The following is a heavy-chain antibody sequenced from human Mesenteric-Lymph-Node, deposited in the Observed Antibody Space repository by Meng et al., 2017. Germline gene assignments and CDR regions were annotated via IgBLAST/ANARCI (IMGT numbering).Heavy chain of an antibody. Sequence: ESLKISCAVYGGSFSGYYWSWIRQPPGKGLEWIGEINHSGSTNYNPSLKSRVTISVDTSKNQFSLKLSSVTAADTAVYYCARDINTMIVVSDAFDIWGQGTMVTVSS. CDR2: INHSGST. D-gene: IGHD3-22*01. J-gene: IGHJ3*02. CDR3: ARDINTMIVVSDAFDI. V-gene: IGHV4-34*01. CDR1: GGSFSGYY.